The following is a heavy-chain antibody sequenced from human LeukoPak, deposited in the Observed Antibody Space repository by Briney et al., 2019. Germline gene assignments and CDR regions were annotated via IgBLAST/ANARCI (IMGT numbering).Heavy chain of an antibody. CDR3: ARAPTVLVGYCSSSSCQADY. D-gene: IGHD2-2*01. CDR1: GFTFSSYA. Sequence: GGSLRHSCAASGFTFSSYAMHWVRQAPGKGLEWVAVISYDGSNKYYADSVKGRFTISRDNAENSLYLQMNSLRVEDTAVYYCARAPTVLVGYCSSSSCQADYWGQGTLVTVSS. J-gene: IGHJ4*02. V-gene: IGHV3-30-3*01. CDR2: ISYDGSNK.